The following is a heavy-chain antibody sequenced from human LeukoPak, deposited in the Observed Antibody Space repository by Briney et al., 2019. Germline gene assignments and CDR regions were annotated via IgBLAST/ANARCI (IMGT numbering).Heavy chain of an antibody. CDR1: GYTFTGYY. V-gene: IGHV1-2*02. Sequence: ASVKVSCKASGYTFTGYYMHWVRQAPGHRLEWMGWINPNSGVTNYAQKFQGRVTMTRDTSISTAYMELSRLRSDDTAVYYCARSTSAGYQLLFGYWGQGNLVTVSS. CDR3: ARSTSAGYQLLFGY. J-gene: IGHJ4*02. D-gene: IGHD2-2*01. CDR2: INPNSGVT.